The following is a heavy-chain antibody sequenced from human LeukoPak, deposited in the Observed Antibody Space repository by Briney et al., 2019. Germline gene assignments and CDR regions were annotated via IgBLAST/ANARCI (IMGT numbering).Heavy chain of an antibody. CDR1: GFTFSSYG. V-gene: IGHV3-33*01. CDR3: ARVGRSDAFDI. J-gene: IGHJ3*02. CDR2: VWYDGSNK. Sequence: GGSLRLSCAASGFTFSSYGMHWVRQAPGKGLEWVAVVWYDGSNKYYADSVKGRFTISRDNSKNTLYLQMNSLRAEDTAVYYCARVGRSDAFDIWGQGTMVTVSS.